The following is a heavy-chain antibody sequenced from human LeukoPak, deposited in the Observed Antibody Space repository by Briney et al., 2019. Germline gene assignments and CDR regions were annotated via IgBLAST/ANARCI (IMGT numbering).Heavy chain of an antibody. V-gene: IGHV4-61*05. D-gene: IGHD3-22*01. CDR3: ARHYYDSSGYYYGP. CDR1: GGSISSSSYY. CDR2: IYYSGST. J-gene: IGHJ5*02. Sequence: SETLSLTCTVSGGSISSSSYYWGWIRQPPGKGLEWIGYIYYSGSTNYNPSLKSRVTISVDTSKNQFSLKLSSVTAADTAVYYCARHYYDSSGYYYGPWGQGTLVTVSS.